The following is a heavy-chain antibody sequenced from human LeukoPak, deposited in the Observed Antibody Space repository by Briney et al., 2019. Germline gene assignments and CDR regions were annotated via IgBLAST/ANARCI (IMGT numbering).Heavy chain of an antibody. CDR1: GGSTSSYY. CDR3: ARRLRHYDIVTGYYTYFDR. D-gene: IGHD3-9*01. Sequence: SETLSLTCTVSGGSTSSYYWSWIRQPPGKGLEWIGCVYYSGSTNYNPSLKSRVTISVDMAKNQFSLKLTSVTAADTAVYYCARRLRHYDIVTGYYTYFDRWGQGTLVTVSS. J-gene: IGHJ4*02. V-gene: IGHV4-59*12. CDR2: VYYSGST.